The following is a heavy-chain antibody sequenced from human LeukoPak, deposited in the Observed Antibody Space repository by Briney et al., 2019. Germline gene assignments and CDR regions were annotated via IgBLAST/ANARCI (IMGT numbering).Heavy chain of an antibody. CDR1: GGSLSSGSYY. CDR2: IYYSGST. CDR3: ARATPIAPDY. Sequence: SETLSLTCTVSGGSLSSGSYYWSWLRQPPGAGLEWIGYIYYSGSTNYNPSLKSRVTISVDTSKNQFSLKLSSVTAADTAVYFCARATPIAPDYWGQGTLVTVSS. J-gene: IGHJ4*02. V-gene: IGHV4-61*01. D-gene: IGHD6-13*01.